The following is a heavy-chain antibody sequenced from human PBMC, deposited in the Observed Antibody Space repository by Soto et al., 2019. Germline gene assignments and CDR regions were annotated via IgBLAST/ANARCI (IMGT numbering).Heavy chain of an antibody. CDR2: VYPGGRS. D-gene: IGHD3-22*01. CDR3: ARHSGYQFDY. Sequence: PSETLSLTCAVSGGSMNINNWWSWVRQPPGKGLVWIGQVYPGGRSNYSPSLESRVTISVDHSKNQLSLNLNSVTAADTAVYFCARHSGYQFDYWGQGIQVTVSS. CDR1: GGSMNINNW. V-gene: IGHV4-4*02. J-gene: IGHJ4*02.